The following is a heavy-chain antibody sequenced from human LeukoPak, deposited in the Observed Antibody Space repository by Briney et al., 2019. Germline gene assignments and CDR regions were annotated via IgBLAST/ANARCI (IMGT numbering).Heavy chain of an antibody. V-gene: IGHV1-18*01. D-gene: IGHD6-13*01. J-gene: IGHJ5*02. Sequence: GASVKVSCKASGYTFTSYGISWVRQAPGQGLEWMGWISAYNGNTNYAQKLQGRVTMTTDTSTSTAYMELRSLRSDDTAVYYCARGPYSSSYFVTTPWFDPWGQGTLVTVSS. CDR1: GYTFTSYG. CDR2: ISAYNGNT. CDR3: ARGPYSSSYFVTTPWFDP.